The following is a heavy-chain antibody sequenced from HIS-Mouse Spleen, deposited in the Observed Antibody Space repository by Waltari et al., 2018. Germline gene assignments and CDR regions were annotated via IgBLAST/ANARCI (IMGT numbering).Heavy chain of an antibody. CDR2: IYYSGST. J-gene: IGHJ2*01. CDR1: GGSISSSS. CDR3: ARASRDLLLPRYFDL. Sequence: QVQLQESGPGLVTPSETLSLTCTVSGGSISSSSWSWIRQPPGKGLEWIGYIYYSGSTNYNPSLKSRVTISVDTSKNQFSLKLRSVTAADTAVYYCARASRDLLLPRYFDLWGRGTLVTVSS. V-gene: IGHV4-59*01.